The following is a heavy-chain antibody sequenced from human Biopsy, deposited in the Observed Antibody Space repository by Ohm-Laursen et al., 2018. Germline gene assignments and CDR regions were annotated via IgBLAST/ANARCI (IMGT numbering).Heavy chain of an antibody. CDR3: ARAGRDGYNWDYFDF. J-gene: IGHJ4*02. CDR1: GDSFSNYA. CDR2: IIPILGIP. V-gene: IGHV1-69*04. Sequence: SSVNVSCKASGDSFSNYAISWGRQAPGQGLEWMGRIIPILGIPNIAQKFQARVTITADVPTNTVYMELSSLTSEDTAVYYCARAGRDGYNWDYFDFGGQGTRVTVSS. D-gene: IGHD5-24*01.